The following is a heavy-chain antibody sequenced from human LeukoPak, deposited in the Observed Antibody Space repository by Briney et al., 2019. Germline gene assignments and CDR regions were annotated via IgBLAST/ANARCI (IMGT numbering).Heavy chain of an antibody. Sequence: GGSLRLSCAASGFTVSSNEMSWVRQAPGKGLEWVSSISGGSTYYADSRKGRFTISRDNSKNTLHLQMNSLRAEDTAVYYCARDSRVVVINVWFDPWGQGTLVTVSS. J-gene: IGHJ5*02. D-gene: IGHD3-22*01. CDR1: GFTVSSNE. V-gene: IGHV3-38-3*01. CDR3: ARDSRVVVINVWFDP. CDR2: ISGGST.